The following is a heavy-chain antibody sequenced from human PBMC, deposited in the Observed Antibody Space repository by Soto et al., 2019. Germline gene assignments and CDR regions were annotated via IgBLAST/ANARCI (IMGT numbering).Heavy chain of an antibody. CDR2: ISYDGSNK. J-gene: IGHJ6*02. CDR3: ARENNYYYGMDV. Sequence: XGSLRLSCAAAGFTFSSYAMHWVRQAPGKGLEWVAVISYDGSNKYYADSVKGRFTISRDNSKNTLYLQMNSLRAEDTAVYYCARENNYYYGMDVWGQGTTVTVSS. CDR1: GFTFSSYA. V-gene: IGHV3-30-3*01.